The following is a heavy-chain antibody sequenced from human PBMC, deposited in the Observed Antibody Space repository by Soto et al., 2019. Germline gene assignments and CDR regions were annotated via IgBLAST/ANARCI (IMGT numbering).Heavy chain of an antibody. CDR3: APLSVSLSGPYGIHV. D-gene: IGHD2-15*01. Sequence: SETLSLTCSVSGYSVSSSDYYWAWIRRPPGKGLEWIGSMFYSGLTYYNPSLKSRVTLSVDTSKNQFSVRLNSVTAADTAVYYCAPLSVSLSGPYGIHVWGQGTTVTVSS. CDR2: MFYSGLT. J-gene: IGHJ6*02. CDR1: GYSVSSSDYY. V-gene: IGHV4-39*01.